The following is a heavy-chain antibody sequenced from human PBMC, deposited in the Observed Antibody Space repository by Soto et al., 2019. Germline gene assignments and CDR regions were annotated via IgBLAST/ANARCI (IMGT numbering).Heavy chain of an antibody. CDR3: ARLQYTSGQRTYGLDV. CDR2: ISSSGSII. J-gene: IGHJ6*02. CDR1: GFTFSDYY. V-gene: IGHV3-11*01. D-gene: IGHD6-19*01. Sequence: PGGSLRLSCAASGFTFSDYYMSWIRQAPGKGLEWVSDISSSGSIIYYADSVKGRFTISRDNAKNSLYLQMNSLRAEDTAVYYCARLQYTSGQRTYGLDVWGQGTTVTVSS.